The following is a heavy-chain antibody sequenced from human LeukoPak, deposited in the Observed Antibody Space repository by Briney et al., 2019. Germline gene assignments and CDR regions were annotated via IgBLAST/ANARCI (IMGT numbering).Heavy chain of an antibody. J-gene: IGHJ4*02. CDR3: ARVSIRGYGSGRYPADY. CDR2: ISAYNGNT. D-gene: IGHD3-10*01. Sequence: ASVKVSCKASGYTFTSYGIRWVRQAPGQGLEWMGWISAYNGNTNYAQKLQGRVTMTTDTSTSTAYMELRSLRSDDTAVYYCARVSIRGYGSGRYPADYWGQGTLVTVSS. CDR1: GYTFTSYG. V-gene: IGHV1-18*04.